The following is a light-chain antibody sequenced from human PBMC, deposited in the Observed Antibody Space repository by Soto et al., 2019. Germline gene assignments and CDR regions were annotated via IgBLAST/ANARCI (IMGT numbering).Light chain of an antibody. Sequence: QSVLTPPSTVCGSPSESATISNKGTSSDVGGYNYVSWYQQHPGKAPKLMIYDVRNRPSGVSNRFSGSKSVNTASLTISGLQAEDEAAYYCSSYTTISTYVVGTGTKVTVL. J-gene: IGLJ1*01. CDR1: SSDVGGYNY. CDR2: DVR. V-gene: IGLV2-14*01. CDR3: SSYTTISTYV.